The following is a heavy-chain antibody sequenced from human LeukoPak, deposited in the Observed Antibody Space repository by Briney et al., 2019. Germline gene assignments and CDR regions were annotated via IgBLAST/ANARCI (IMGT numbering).Heavy chain of an antibody. CDR1: GGSISRGGYS. J-gene: IGHJ4*02. V-gene: IGHV4-30-4*07. Sequence: SETLSLTCTVSGGSISRGGYSWNWIRQPPGKGLEWIGYIYYSGSTYYNPSLKSRVTISVDTSKNQFSLKLSSVTAADTAVYYCARVLRGGLEYFDYWGQGTLVTVSS. CDR3: ARVLRGGLEYFDY. CDR2: IYYSGST.